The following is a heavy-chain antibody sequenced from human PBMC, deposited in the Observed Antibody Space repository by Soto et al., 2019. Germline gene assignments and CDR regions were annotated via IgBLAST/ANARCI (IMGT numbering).Heavy chain of an antibody. J-gene: IGHJ4*02. V-gene: IGHV4-61*01. CDR3: ARGEMAPNYPCFDY. Sequence: PSEPLSLTCTVSGGSVSSGSYYWSWIRQPPGKGLEWIGYIYSSGSTNYNPSLKSRVTISVDTSKNQFSLKLSSVTAADTAVYYCARGEMAPNYPCFDYWGQGTLVTVSS. CDR2: IYSSGST. CDR1: GGSVSSGSYY. D-gene: IGHD1-26*01.